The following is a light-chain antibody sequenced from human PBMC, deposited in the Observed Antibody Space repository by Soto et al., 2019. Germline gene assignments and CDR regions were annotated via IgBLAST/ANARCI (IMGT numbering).Light chain of an antibody. CDR1: SGSVSTNYY. V-gene: IGLV8-61*01. CDR3: VLYMGSGIWV. CDR2: STN. Sequence: QAVVTQEPSFSVSPGGTVTLTCGLSSGSVSTNYYPNWYQQTPGQAPRTLIYSTNTRSSGVPDRFSGSILGNKAALTITGGQADDESDYYCVLYMGSGIWVFGGGTKVTVL. J-gene: IGLJ3*02.